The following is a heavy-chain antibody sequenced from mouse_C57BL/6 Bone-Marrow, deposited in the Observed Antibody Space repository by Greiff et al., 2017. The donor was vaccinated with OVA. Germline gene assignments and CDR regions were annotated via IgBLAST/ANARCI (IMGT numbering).Heavy chain of an antibody. Sequence: EVKLVESGAELVRPGASVKLSCTASGFNIKDDYMHWVKQRPEQGLEWIGWIDPENGDTEYASKFQGKATITADTSSNTAYLQLSSLTSEDTAVYYCTTRWLLSYWGQGTTLTVSS. CDR1: GFNIKDDY. J-gene: IGHJ2*01. D-gene: IGHD2-3*01. CDR2: IDPENGDT. CDR3: TTRWLLSY. V-gene: IGHV14-4*01.